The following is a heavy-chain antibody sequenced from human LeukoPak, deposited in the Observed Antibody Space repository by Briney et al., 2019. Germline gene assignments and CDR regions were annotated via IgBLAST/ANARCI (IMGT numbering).Heavy chain of an antibody. V-gene: IGHV1-69*04. CDR1: GGTFSSYA. D-gene: IGHD5-12*01. CDR3: ASRYSGYDGEVDY. J-gene: IGHJ4*02. Sequence: SVKVSCKASGGTFSSYAISWVRQAPGQGLEWMGRIIPIFGIANYAQKFQGRVTITADKSTSTAYMELSSLRSEDTAVYYCASRYSGYDGEVDYWGQGTLATVSS. CDR2: IIPIFGIA.